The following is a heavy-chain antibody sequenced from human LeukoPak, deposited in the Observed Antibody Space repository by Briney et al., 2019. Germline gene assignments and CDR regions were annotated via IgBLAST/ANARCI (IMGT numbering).Heavy chain of an antibody. CDR2: ISSGSNYI. D-gene: IGHD2-15*01. J-gene: IGHJ4*02. Sequence: GGSLRLSCAASGFTFSSYSMYWVRQAPGKGLEWVSFISSGSNYIYYIDSEKGRFTISRDNAKNSLYLQMNSLRVEDTAIYYCARVGCSGGTCYDYWGQGTLVTVSS. CDR3: ARVGCSGGTCYDY. V-gene: IGHV3-21*01. CDR1: GFTFSSYS.